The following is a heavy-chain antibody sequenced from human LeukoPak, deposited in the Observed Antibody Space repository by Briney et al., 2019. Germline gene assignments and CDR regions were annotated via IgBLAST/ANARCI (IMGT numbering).Heavy chain of an antibody. CDR1: GFTFSSYA. J-gene: IGHJ4*02. CDR3: ARGDNSGWRNVYYFDY. D-gene: IGHD6-19*01. Sequence: GGSLRLSCSASGFTFSSYAMHWVRQAPGKGLEYVSAISSNGGSTYYADSVKGRFTISRDNSKNTLYFQMSSLRAEDTAVYYCARGDNSGWRNVYYFDYWGQGTLVTVSS. CDR2: ISSNGGST. V-gene: IGHV3-64D*06.